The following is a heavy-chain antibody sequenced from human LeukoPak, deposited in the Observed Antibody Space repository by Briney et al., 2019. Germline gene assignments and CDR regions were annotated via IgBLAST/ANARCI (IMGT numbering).Heavy chain of an antibody. D-gene: IGHD3-16*02. CDR1: GFTFSDYY. CDR2: ISSSGSTI. V-gene: IGHV3-11*01. CDR3: ARAPQDYDYVWGSYPDY. J-gene: IGHJ4*02. Sequence: PGGSLRLSCAASGFTFSDYYVSWIRQAPGKGLEWVSYISSSGSTIYYADSVKGRFTISRDNAKNSLYLQMNSLRAEDTAAYYCARAPQDYDYVWGSYPDYWGQGTLVTVSS.